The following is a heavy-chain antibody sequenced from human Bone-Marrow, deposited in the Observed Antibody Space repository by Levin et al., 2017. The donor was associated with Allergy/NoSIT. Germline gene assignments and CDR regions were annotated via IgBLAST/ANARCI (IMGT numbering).Heavy chain of an antibody. Sequence: GASVKVSCAASGFTFSSYAMHWVRQAPGKGLEWVAVISYDGSNKYYADSVKGRFTISRDNSKNTLYLQMNSLRAEDTAVYYCARPARRYSYGYDFDYWGQGTLVTVSS. D-gene: IGHD5-18*01. V-gene: IGHV3-30-3*01. CDR1: GFTFSSYA. CDR2: ISYDGSNK. CDR3: ARPARRYSYGYDFDY. J-gene: IGHJ4*02.